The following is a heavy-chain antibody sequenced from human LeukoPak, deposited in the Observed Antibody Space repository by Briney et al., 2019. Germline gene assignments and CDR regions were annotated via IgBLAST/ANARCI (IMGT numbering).Heavy chain of an antibody. Sequence: ASVKVSCKASGYTFTAYYMHWVRQAPGQGLEWMGWINPNSGGTNSSQKFQDRVTLTRDTSISTAYMELGSLRSDDTAVYYCARAYGSGSSYHPDYWGQGTLVTVSS. CDR1: GYTFTAYY. CDR3: ARAYGSGSSYHPDY. CDR2: INPNSGGT. J-gene: IGHJ4*02. D-gene: IGHD3-10*01. V-gene: IGHV1-2*02.